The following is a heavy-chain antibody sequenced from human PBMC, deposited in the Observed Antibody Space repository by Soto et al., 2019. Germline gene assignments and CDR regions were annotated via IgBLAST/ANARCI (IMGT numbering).Heavy chain of an antibody. CDR1: GFTFSSYG. V-gene: IGHV3-30*18. Sequence: QVQLVESGGGVVQPGRSLRLPCAASGFTFSSYGVHWVRQAPGKGLEWVAIISYDGSGKYYADSVKGRFTISRDNSKNTLYLQMNSLRVEDTAVYYCAKGVAAPGTRGYYGMDVWGQGTTVTVSS. CDR3: AKGVAAPGTRGYYGMDV. D-gene: IGHD6-13*01. J-gene: IGHJ6*02. CDR2: ISYDGSGK.